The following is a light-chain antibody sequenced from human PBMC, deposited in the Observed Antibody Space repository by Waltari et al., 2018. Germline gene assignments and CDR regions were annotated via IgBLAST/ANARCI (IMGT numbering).Light chain of an antibody. CDR3: QQYYSTPWT. Sequence: DIVLTQSPDSLALSRGERARFSCKPIQSILYKLRKMCYLALYQHKPGQSPKLLFYWASTRKSGVPDRFSCSGSGAYFALTISSLQAEDVAVYYCQQYYSTPWTFGQGTRVEVK. J-gene: IGKJ1*01. CDR1: QSILYKLRKMCY. CDR2: WAS. V-gene: IGKV4-1*01.